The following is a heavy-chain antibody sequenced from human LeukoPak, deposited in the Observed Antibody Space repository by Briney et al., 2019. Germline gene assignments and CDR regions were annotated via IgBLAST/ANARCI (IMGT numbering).Heavy chain of an antibody. CDR3: ARDAEVYDSSGYYLYYYGMDV. D-gene: IGHD3-22*01. CDR2: ISYAGSNK. Sequence: GGSLRLSCAASGFTCSSYARHWVRQAPGKGLEWVAVISYAGSNKYYADSVKGRFTISRDNSKNTLYLQMNSLRAEDTAVYYCARDAEVYDSSGYYLYYYGMDVWGQGTTVTVSS. J-gene: IGHJ6*02. V-gene: IGHV3-30*04. CDR1: GFTCSSYA.